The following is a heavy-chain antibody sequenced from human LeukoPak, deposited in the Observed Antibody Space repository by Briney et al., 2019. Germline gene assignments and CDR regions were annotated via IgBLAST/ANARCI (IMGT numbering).Heavy chain of an antibody. V-gene: IGHV3-30*18. CDR1: GFTFSSYG. Sequence: PGRSLRLSCGASGFTFSSYGMHWVRQAPGKGLEWVAVISYDGSNKYYADSVKGRFTISRDNSKNTLYLQMNSLRAEDTAVYYCAKGAPYGSGSYPDYWGQGTLVTVSS. CDR2: ISYDGSNK. CDR3: AKGAPYGSGSYPDY. J-gene: IGHJ4*02. D-gene: IGHD3-10*01.